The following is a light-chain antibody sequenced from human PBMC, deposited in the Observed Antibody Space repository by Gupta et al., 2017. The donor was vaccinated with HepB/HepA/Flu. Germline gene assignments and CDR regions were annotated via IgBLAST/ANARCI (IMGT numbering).Light chain of an antibody. CDR2: AAS. CDR3: QQDNTYPWT. CDR1: QSISNW. V-gene: IGKV1-5*01. J-gene: IGKJ1*01. Sequence: DIRMTQSPSSLSGSVGDRVTITCRASQSISNWLAWYQRKPGEAPKLLIYAASNLQNGMPSRFSGSGYGTEFTLTISSLQPDDFATYHCQQDNTYPWTFGQGTKVEIK.